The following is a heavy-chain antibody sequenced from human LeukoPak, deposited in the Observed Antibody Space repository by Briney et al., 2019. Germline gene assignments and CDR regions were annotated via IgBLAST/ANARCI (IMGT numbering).Heavy chain of an antibody. CDR2: IGTAGDT. Sequence: PGGSLRLSCAASGFTFSSYAMHWVRQATGKGLEWVSAIGTAGDTYYTGSVKGRFTISRENTKNSLYLQMNSLRAGDTAVYYCARVAKERVGGVYYFDYWGQGTLVTVSS. J-gene: IGHJ4*02. V-gene: IGHV3-13*01. D-gene: IGHD1-1*01. CDR3: ARVAKERVGGVYYFDY. CDR1: GFTFSSYA.